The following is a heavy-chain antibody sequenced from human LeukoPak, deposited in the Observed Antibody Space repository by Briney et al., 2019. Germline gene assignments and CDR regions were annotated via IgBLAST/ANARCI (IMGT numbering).Heavy chain of an antibody. Sequence: SETLSLTCAVYGGSFSGYYWSWIRQPPGKGLEWIGEVNHSGSTNYNPSLKSRVTISVDTSKNQFSLKLSSVTAADTAVYYCARGPRVTTTVSQQRGRRKNYFDYWGQGTLVTVSS. CDR2: VNHSGST. CDR3: ARGPRVTTTVSQQRGRRKNYFDY. D-gene: IGHD4-17*01. V-gene: IGHV4-34*01. CDR1: GGSFSGYY. J-gene: IGHJ4*02.